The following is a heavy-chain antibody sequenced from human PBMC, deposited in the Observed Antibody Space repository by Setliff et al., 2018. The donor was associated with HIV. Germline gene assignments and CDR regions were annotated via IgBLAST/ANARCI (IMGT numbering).Heavy chain of an antibody. CDR1: GFSFSDSH. CDR2: ISWDGYNT. Sequence: GGSLRLSCAASGFSFSDSHMTWIRQAPGKGLEWVSLISWDGYNTYYADSVKGRFTISRDNSKNSLYLQMNSLRAEDTAVYYCVRGTLDFWGQGNLDTVSS. V-gene: IGHV3-11*04. CDR3: VRGTLDF. J-gene: IGHJ4*02.